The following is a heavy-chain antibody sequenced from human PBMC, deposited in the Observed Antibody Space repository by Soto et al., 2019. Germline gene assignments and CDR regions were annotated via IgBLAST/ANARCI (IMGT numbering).Heavy chain of an antibody. CDR2: IKSKTDGGTT. Sequence: GESLKISCAASGFTFSNAWMNWVRQAPGKGLEWVGRIKSKTDGGTTDYAAPVKGRFTISRDDSKNTLYLQMNSLKTEDTAVYYCTIQNARGVPAYWGQGTLVTVSS. V-gene: IGHV3-15*07. D-gene: IGHD3-10*01. J-gene: IGHJ4*02. CDR3: TIQNARGVPAY. CDR1: GFTFSNAW.